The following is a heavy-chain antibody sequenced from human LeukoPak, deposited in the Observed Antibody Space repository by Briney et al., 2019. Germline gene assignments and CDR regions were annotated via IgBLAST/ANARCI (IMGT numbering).Heavy chain of an antibody. V-gene: IGHV4-34*01. Sequence: PSETLSLTCAVYGGSFSGYYWSWIRQPPGKGLEWIGEINHSGSTNYNPSLKSRVTISVDTSKNQFSLKLSSVTAADTAVYYCARRRYDFWSGYWLDYWGQGTLVTVSS. CDR1: GGSFSGYY. CDR2: INHSGST. D-gene: IGHD3-3*01. J-gene: IGHJ4*02. CDR3: ARRRYDFWSGYWLDY.